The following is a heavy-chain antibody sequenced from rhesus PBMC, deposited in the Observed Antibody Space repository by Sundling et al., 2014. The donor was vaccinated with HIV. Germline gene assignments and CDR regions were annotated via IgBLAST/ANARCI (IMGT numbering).Heavy chain of an antibody. D-gene: IGHD1-14*01. Sequence: QVQLQESGPGLVKPSETLTLTCTVSGGSITGGFYWTWIRQPPGKGLEWIGYIGGTSGNIYYNPSLKSRVTISRDTSKNQFSLNLSSVTAADTAVYYCASPKYSWNDVYFDYWGQGVLVTVSS. CDR2: IGGTSGNI. J-gene: IGHJ4*01. V-gene: IGHV4-165*01. CDR1: GGSITGGFY. CDR3: ASPKYSWNDVYFDY.